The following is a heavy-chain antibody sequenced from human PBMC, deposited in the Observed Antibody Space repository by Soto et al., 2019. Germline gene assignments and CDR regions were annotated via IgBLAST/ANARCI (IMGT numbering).Heavy chain of an antibody. D-gene: IGHD3-9*01. J-gene: IGHJ4*02. V-gene: IGHV1-69*13. CDR1: GGTFSSYA. Sequence: SVKVSCKASGGTFSSYAISWVRQAPGQGLEWMGGIIPIFGAANYAQKFQGRVTITADESTSTAYMELSSLRSEDTAVYYCARGPYNYDILTGYWVPFDYWGQGTLVTVSS. CDR2: IIPIFGAA. CDR3: ARGPYNYDILTGYWVPFDY.